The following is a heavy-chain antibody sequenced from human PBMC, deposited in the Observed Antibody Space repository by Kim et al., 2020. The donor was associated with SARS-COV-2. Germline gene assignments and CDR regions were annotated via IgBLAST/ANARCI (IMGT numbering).Heavy chain of an antibody. CDR2: ISSSSSYI. J-gene: IGHJ6*02. Sequence: GGSLRLSCAASGFTFSSYSMNWVRQAPGKGLEWVSSISSSSSYIYYADSVKGRFTISRDNAKNSLYLQMNSLRAEDTAVYYCARDPEYCSSTSCYAPRYYYYGMDVWGQGTTVTVSS. V-gene: IGHV3-21*01. CDR1: GFTFSSYS. CDR3: ARDPEYCSSTSCYAPRYYYYGMDV. D-gene: IGHD2-2*01.